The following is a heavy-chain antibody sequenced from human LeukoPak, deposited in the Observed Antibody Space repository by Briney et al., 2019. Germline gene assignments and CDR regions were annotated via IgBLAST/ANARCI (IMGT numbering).Heavy chain of an antibody. V-gene: IGHV3-21*01. CDR1: GFTFSSYS. J-gene: IGHJ3*02. CDR2: ISSSSSYI. D-gene: IGHD5-12*01. Sequence: GGSLRLSCAASGFTFSSYSMNWVRQAPGKGPEWVSSISSSSSYIYYADSVKGRFTISRDNAKNSLYLQMNSLRAEDTAVYYCARAVATITPKAFDIWGQGTMVTVSS. CDR3: ARAVATITPKAFDI.